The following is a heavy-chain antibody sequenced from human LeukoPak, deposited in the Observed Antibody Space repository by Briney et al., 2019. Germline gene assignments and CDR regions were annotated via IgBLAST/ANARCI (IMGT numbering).Heavy chain of an antibody. J-gene: IGHJ6*02. CDR2: IIPILGIA. V-gene: IGHV1-69*04. D-gene: IGHD5-18*01. Sequence: GASVKVSCKASGYTFTSYGISWVRQAPGQGLEWMGRIIPILGIANYAQKFQGRVTITADKSTSTAYMELSSLRSEDTAVYYCAREIRDSYGYLVYYYGMDVWGQGTTVTVSS. CDR3: AREIRDSYGYLVYYYGMDV. CDR1: GYTFTSYG.